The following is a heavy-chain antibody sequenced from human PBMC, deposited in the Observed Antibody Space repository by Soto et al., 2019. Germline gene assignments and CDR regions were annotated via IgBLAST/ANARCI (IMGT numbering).Heavy chain of an antibody. CDR3: ARVSDSVGPTNGWFEP. CDR2: INHSGST. V-gene: IGHV4-34*01. D-gene: IGHD1-1*01. J-gene: IGHJ5*02. Sequence: LSLTCAVYGGSFSCYYWSWIRQPPGKGLEWIGEINHSGSTNYNPSLKSRVTISVDTSKNQFSLKLSSVTAADTAVYYFARVSDSVGPTNGWFEPWGQGTLVTVCS. CDR1: GGSFSCYY.